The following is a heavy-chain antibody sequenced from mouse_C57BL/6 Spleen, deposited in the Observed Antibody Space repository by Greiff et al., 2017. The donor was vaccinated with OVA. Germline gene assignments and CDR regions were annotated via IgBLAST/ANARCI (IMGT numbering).Heavy chain of an antibody. CDR3: TRSYSNCHFDY. V-gene: IGHV1-15*01. Sequence: QVHVKQSGAELVRPGASVTLSCKASGYTFTDYEMHWVKQTPVHGLEWIGAIDPETGGTAYNQKFKGKAILTADKSSSTAYMELRSLTSEDSAVYYCTRSYSNCHFDYWGQGTTLTVSS. J-gene: IGHJ2*01. CDR2: IDPETGGT. D-gene: IGHD2-5*01. CDR1: GYTFTDYE.